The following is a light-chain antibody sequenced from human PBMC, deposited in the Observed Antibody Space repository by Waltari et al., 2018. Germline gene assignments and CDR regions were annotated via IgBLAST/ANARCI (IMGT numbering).Light chain of an antibody. CDR3: QQNFGVRWT. Sequence: DIVMTQSPDSLALSLGERATINCKASPSLCYTSNNKNYLLWYQKKPGQPPKLLISGASTRDSGVPDRFHGSGSGTDFTLTINSLEAEDVAVYYCQQNFGVRWTFGQGTKVEIK. V-gene: IGKV4-1*01. CDR1: PSLCYTSNNKNY. CDR2: GAS. J-gene: IGKJ1*01.